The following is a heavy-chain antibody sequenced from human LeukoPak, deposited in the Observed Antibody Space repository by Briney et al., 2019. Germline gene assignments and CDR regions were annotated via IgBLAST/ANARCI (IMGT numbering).Heavy chain of an antibody. CDR2: ISGSGGST. CDR3: ARRTYGDTTLNWFDP. V-gene: IGHV3-23*01. Sequence: GGSLRLSCAASGFTFSDYYMSWIRQAPGKGLEWVSGISGSGGSTYYADSVKGRFTISRDNSKNTLYLQMGSLRAEDTAVYYCARRTYGDTTLNWFDPWGQGTLVTVSS. J-gene: IGHJ5*02. D-gene: IGHD4-17*01. CDR1: GFTFSDYY.